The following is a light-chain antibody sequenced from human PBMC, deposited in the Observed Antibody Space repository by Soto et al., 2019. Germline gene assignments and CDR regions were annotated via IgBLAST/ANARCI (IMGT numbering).Light chain of an antibody. CDR1: QSVSSN. CDR3: QQYGSSPWT. V-gene: IGKV3-20*01. Sequence: EIVLTQSPGTLSLSPGERATLSFSASQSVSSNLAWYQQKPGQAPRLLIYGASSRATGIPDRFSGSGSGTDFTLTISRLEPEDFAVYYCQQYGSSPWTFGQGTKVDIK. CDR2: GAS. J-gene: IGKJ1*01.